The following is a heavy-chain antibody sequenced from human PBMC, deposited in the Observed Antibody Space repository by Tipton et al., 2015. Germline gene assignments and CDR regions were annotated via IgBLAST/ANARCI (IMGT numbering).Heavy chain of an antibody. CDR1: GGSISSYY. V-gene: IGHV4-59*01. Sequence: TLSLTCTVSGGSISSYYWSWIRQPPGKGLEWIGYIYYSGSTNYNPSLKRRVTMSVDTSKNQFSLKLTSVTAADTAVYYCARVHFTNYYNWFDPWGQGTHVTVSS. CDR2: IYYSGST. CDR3: ARVHFTNYYNWFDP. D-gene: IGHD1-7*01. J-gene: IGHJ5*02.